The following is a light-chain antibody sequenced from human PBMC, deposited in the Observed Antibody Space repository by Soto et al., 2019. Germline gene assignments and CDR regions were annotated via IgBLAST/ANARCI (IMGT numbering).Light chain of an antibody. J-gene: IGKJ1*01. CDR1: QSVSNNY. CDR3: QHYSRSGT. CDR2: GAS. Sequence: LSQSPGSVPRSHGESVTLSCRDSQSVSNNYLAWYQQTPGAATLLLIDGASNRATGLPDRFSGSCSGTVFTPTSSRLAQEDAADYCRQHYSRSGTFGQGTKV. V-gene: IGKV3-20*01.